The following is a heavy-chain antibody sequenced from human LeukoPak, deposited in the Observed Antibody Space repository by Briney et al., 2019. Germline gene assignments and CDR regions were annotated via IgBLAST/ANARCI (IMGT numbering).Heavy chain of an antibody. Sequence: GGSLRLSCAASGFTFSSYAMSWVRQAPGKGLEWVSAISGSGGSTYYADSVKGRFTISRDNSKNTLYLQMNSLRAEDTAVYYCAKEMYSSSWSRYYGMDVWGQGTTVTVSS. CDR1: GFTFSSYA. CDR2: ISGSGGST. CDR3: AKEMYSSSWSRYYGMDV. D-gene: IGHD6-13*01. V-gene: IGHV3-23*01. J-gene: IGHJ6*02.